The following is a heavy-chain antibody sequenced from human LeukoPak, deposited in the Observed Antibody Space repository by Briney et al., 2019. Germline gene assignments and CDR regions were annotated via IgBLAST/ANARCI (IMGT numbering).Heavy chain of an antibody. CDR3: AKDLFPSYDSSGYYSYWTPMGFDY. V-gene: IGHV3-21*04. D-gene: IGHD3-22*01. CDR2: ISSSSSYI. CDR1: GFTFSSYS. J-gene: IGHJ4*02. Sequence: GGSLRLSCAASGFTFSSYSMNWVRQAPGKGLEWVSSISSSSSYIYYADSVKGRFTISRDNAKNSLYLQMNSLRAEDTAVYYCAKDLFPSYDSSGYYSYWTPMGFDYWGQGTLVTVSS.